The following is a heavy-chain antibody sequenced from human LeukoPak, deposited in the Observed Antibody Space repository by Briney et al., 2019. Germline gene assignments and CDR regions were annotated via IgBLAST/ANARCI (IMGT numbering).Heavy chain of an antibody. CDR3: ARSAFLVTAPGLYYFDY. CDR2: IYNSGST. V-gene: IGHV4-61*09. J-gene: IGHJ4*02. Sequence: PSQTLSLTCTVSGGSISSGDYYWSWIRQPAGKGLEWIGHIYNSGSTNYNPSLKGRVTMSVATSKNQFSLHLSSVTAADTAVYYCARSAFLVTAPGLYYFDYWGQGTLVAVSS. CDR1: GGSISSGDYY. D-gene: IGHD6-13*01.